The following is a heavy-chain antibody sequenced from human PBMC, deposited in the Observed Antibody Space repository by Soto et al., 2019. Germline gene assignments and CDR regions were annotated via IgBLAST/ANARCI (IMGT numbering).Heavy chain of an antibody. D-gene: IGHD3-10*01. V-gene: IGHV3-33*01. CDR2: IGYDGSNK. CDR1: GFTFSSYG. CDR3: ARDQWFGELSAYYYGMDV. Sequence: QVQLVESGGGVVQPGRSLRLSCAASGFTFSSYGMHWVRQAPGKGLAWVAVIGYDGSNKYYADSVKGRFTISRDNSKNTLYLQMNSLRAEDTAVYYCARDQWFGELSAYYYGMDVWGQGTTVTVSS. J-gene: IGHJ6*02.